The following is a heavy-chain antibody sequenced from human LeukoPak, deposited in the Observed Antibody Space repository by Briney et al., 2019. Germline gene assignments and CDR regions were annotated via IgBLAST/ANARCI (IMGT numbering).Heavy chain of an antibody. CDR2: IYYSGST. Sequence: PSETLSLTCTVSGGSISSYYWSWIRQPPGKGLEWIGYIYYSGSTNYNPSLKSRVTISVDTSKNQFSLKLSSVTAADTAVYYCARTNWGSYYYYYGMDVWGQGTTVTVSS. J-gene: IGHJ6*02. CDR1: GGSISSYY. D-gene: IGHD7-27*01. CDR3: ARTNWGSYYYYYGMDV. V-gene: IGHV4-59*08.